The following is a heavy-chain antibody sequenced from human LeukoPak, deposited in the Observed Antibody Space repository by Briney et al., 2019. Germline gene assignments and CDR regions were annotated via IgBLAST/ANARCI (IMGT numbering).Heavy chain of an antibody. CDR1: GFTFSSYW. CDR3: ARGGGTMVRGVLLNYYYYYMDV. D-gene: IGHD3-10*01. Sequence: PGGSLRLSCAASGFTFSSYWMSWVRQAPGKGLEWIGSIYYSGSTYYNPSLKSRVTISVDTSKNQFSLKLSSVTAADTAVYYCARGGGTMVRGVLLNYYYYYMDVWGKGTTVTVSS. J-gene: IGHJ6*03. V-gene: IGHV4-39*07. CDR2: IYYSGST.